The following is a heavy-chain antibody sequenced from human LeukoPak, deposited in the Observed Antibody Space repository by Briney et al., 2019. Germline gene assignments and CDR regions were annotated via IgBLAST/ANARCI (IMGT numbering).Heavy chain of an antibody. CDR2: MNPNSGNT. Sequence: ASVKVSCKASGYTFTSYDINWVRQATGQGLEWIGRMNPNSGNTGSAQKFQRTGTMTRNTSISTAYMELSSVRSKPTAGYSWARGGPRDGYNLDYWGQGTLVTVSS. J-gene: IGHJ4*02. CDR3: ARGGPRDGYNLDY. V-gene: IGHV1-8*01. D-gene: IGHD5-24*01. CDR1: GYTFTSYD.